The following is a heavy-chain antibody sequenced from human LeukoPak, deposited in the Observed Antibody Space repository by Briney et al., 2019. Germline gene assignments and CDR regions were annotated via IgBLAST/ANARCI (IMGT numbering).Heavy chain of an antibody. V-gene: IGHV4-59*08. CDR1: GGSISSYY. CDR2: IYYSGST. D-gene: IGHD3-22*01. Sequence: SETLSLTCAVYGGSISSYYWSWIRQPPGKGLEWIGYIYYSGSTNYNPSLKSRVTISVDTSKNQFSLKLSSVTAADTAVYYCARGMSYYDSSGSYAFDIWGQGTMVTVSS. CDR3: ARGMSYYDSSGSYAFDI. J-gene: IGHJ3*02.